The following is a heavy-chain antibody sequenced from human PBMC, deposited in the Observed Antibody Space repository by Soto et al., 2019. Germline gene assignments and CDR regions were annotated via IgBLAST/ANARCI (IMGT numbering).Heavy chain of an antibody. Sequence: QVHLVQSGAEVKKPGSSVKVSCKAPGGTFSNHAINWVRQAPGQGLEWMGRIIPIFTTTNYAQKFQGRVSMTADESTTTAYMELSSQKHDDTAVYYCAREVAADGTFREDVFDIWGQGTLVTVSS. CDR3: AREVAADGTFREDVFDI. CDR2: IIPIFTTT. V-gene: IGHV1-69*12. CDR1: GGTFSNHA. D-gene: IGHD6-13*01. J-gene: IGHJ3*02.